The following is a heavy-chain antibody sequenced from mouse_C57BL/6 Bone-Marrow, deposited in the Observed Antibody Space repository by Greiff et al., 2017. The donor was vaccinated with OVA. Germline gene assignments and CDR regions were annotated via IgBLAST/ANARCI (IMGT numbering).Heavy chain of an antibody. V-gene: IGHV1-55*01. CDR2: IYPGSGST. D-gene: IGHD1-1*01. CDR3: ARSPRGSSYIDY. CDR1: GYTFTSYW. J-gene: IGHJ2*01. Sequence: QVQLQQPGAELVKPGASVKMSCKASGYTFTSYWITWVKQRPGQGLEWIGVIYPGSGSTNYNEKFKSKATLTVDTSSSTAYLQLSSLTSEDSAVYYCARSPRGSSYIDYWGQGTTLTVSS.